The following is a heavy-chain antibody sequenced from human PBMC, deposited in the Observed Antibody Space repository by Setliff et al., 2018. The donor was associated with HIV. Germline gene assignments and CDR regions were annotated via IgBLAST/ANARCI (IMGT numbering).Heavy chain of an antibody. Sequence: SETLSLTCSVSGASIGSSHYYWGWIRQPPGKGLEWVASIYYNGSPFYNPSLKSRVTTSVDTSKNQFSLNLSSVTAADTAVYYCARHCGYSPGQICYYYLDIWGKGTTVTVSS. V-gene: IGHV4-39*01. J-gene: IGHJ6*03. CDR2: IYYNGSP. CDR1: GASIGSSHYY. D-gene: IGHD5-18*01. CDR3: ARHCGYSPGQICYYYLDI.